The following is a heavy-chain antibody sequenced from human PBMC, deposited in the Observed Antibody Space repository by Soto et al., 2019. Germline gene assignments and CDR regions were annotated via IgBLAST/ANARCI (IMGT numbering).Heavy chain of an antibody. Sequence: SETLSVTCTVSVGSISSYYWSWIRQPPGKGLEWIGYIYYSGSTNYNPSLKSRVTISVDTSKNQFSLRLSSVTAADTAVYYCAREPRGNYYDSSGPYGMDVWGQGTTVTVSS. V-gene: IGHV4-59*01. CDR1: VGSISSYY. CDR3: AREPRGNYYDSSGPYGMDV. D-gene: IGHD3-22*01. CDR2: IYYSGST. J-gene: IGHJ6*02.